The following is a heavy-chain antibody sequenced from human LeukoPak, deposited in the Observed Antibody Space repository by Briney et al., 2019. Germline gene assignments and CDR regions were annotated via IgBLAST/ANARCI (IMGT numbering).Heavy chain of an antibody. D-gene: IGHD3-22*01. CDR1: GGSISSSSYY. CDR3: ARGGIGYYDSSGYYRAFGGFDY. Sequence: PSETLSLTCTVSGGSISSSSYYWGWIRQPPGKGLEWIGSIYYSGSTYYNPFLKSRVTISVDTSKNQFSLKLSSVTAADTAVYYCARGGIGYYDSSGYYRAFGGFDYWGQGTLVTVSS. J-gene: IGHJ4*02. CDR2: IYYSGST. V-gene: IGHV4-39*07.